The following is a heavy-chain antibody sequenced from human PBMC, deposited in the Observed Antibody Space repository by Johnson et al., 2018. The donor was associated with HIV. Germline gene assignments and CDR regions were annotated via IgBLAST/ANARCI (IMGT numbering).Heavy chain of an antibody. V-gene: IGHV3-20*04. CDR1: GFTFDDYG. CDR2: IDWNGGSS. J-gene: IGHJ3*02. D-gene: IGHD6-19*01. CDR3: ARESGWYTHDNDDVYLLQAFDI. Sequence: VQLVESGGGVVRPGGSLRLSCAASGFTFDDYGMTWVRQAPGKGLEWVSGIDWNGGSSGYADSVKGRFSISRDHGKNSLYLQMNSLRDEDTALYYCARESGWYTHDNDDVYLLQAFDIWGQGTVVTVSS.